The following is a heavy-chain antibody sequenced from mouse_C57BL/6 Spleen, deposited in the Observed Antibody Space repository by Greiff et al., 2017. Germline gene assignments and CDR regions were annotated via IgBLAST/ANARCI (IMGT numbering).Heavy chain of an antibody. CDR3: ARDRYGSSYDYAMDY. D-gene: IGHD1-1*01. V-gene: IGHV3-6*01. Sequence: EVHLVESGPGLVKPSQSLSLTCSVTGYSITSGYYWNWIRQFPGNKLEWMGYISYDGSNNYNPSLKNRISITRDTSKNQFFLKLNSVTTEDTATYYCARDRYGSSYDYAMDYWGQGTSVTVSS. J-gene: IGHJ4*01. CDR1: GYSITSGYY. CDR2: ISYDGSN.